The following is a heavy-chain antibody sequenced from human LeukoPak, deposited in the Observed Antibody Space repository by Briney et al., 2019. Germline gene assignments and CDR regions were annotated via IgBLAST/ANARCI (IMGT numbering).Heavy chain of an antibody. D-gene: IGHD2-2*01. V-gene: IGHV1-2*06. J-gene: IGHJ4*02. CDR3: ARGSGEGYCSSTSCPLGY. Sequence: GASVKVSCKASGYTFTDYYMHWVRQAPGQGLEWMGRINPNSGGTNYAQKFQGRVTMTRDTSISTAYMDLSSLRSDDTAVYYCARGSGEGYCSSTSCPLGYWGQGTLVTVSS. CDR2: INPNSGGT. CDR1: GYTFTDYY.